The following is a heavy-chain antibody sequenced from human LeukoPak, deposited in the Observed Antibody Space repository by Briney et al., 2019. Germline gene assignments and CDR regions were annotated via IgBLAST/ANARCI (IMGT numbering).Heavy chain of an antibody. Sequence: PSETLSLTCDVSGSSVNSDQYWGWMRHSPGAGLEWIGSVHQTGSPYYNPSLGSRVSLSIDSTKNSFSLRLTSVTAADTAVYYCAMLRLGELSLLANAYDFWGQGTMVIVSS. CDR3: AMLRLGELSLLANAYDF. J-gene: IGHJ3*01. V-gene: IGHV4-38-2*01. D-gene: IGHD3-16*02. CDR1: GSSVNSDQY. CDR2: VHQTGSP.